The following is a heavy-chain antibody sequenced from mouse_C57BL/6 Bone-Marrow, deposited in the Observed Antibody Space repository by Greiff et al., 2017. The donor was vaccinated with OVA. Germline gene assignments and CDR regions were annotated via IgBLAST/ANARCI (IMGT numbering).Heavy chain of an antibody. D-gene: IGHD2-2*01. Sequence: QVSLKESGPGILQPSQTLSLTCSFSGFSLSTFGMGVGWIRQPSGKGLEWLAHIWWDDDKYYNPALKSRLTISKDTSKNQVFLKIANVDTADTATYYCARIGGRVTTETAYYFDYWGQGTTLTVSS. CDR2: IWWDDDK. V-gene: IGHV8-8*01. CDR3: ARIGGRVTTETAYYFDY. J-gene: IGHJ2*01. CDR1: GFSLSTFGMG.